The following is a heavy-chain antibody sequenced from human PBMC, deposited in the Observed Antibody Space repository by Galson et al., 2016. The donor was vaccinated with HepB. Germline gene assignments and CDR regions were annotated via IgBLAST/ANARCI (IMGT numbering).Heavy chain of an antibody. CDR2: ISYDGSNK. D-gene: IGHD3-10*01. CDR1: GFTFSRYG. V-gene: IGHV3-30*18. J-gene: IGHJ4*02. Sequence: SLRLSCAASGFTFSRYGMHWVRQAPGKGLEWETFISYDGSNKYYADSVNGRFTISRDNSKNTLYLQMNSLRAEDTAVYYCAKDPYYYGSGSYLYFHYWGQGTLVTVSS. CDR3: AKDPYYYGSGSYLYFHY.